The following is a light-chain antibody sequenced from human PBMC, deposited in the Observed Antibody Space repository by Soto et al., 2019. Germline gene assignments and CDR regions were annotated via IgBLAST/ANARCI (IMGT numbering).Light chain of an antibody. J-gene: IGKJ1*01. V-gene: IGKV1-39*01. CDR1: QSISTF. Sequence: DIQMTQSPYSLSASVGDTVTITCRASQSISTFLNWYQQKPGKAPKLLIYAASNLQSGVPSKFSGSGSGTDFTLTISSLQPEDFATYYCQQSYRFSRTFGQGTKVEIK. CDR3: QQSYRFSRT. CDR2: AAS.